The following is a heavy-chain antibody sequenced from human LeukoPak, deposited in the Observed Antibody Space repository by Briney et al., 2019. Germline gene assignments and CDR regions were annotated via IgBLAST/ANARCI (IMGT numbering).Heavy chain of an antibody. V-gene: IGHV1-46*01. D-gene: IGHD6-19*01. J-gene: IGHJ3*02. Sequence: ASVKVSCKASGYTFTSYYMHWVRQAPGQGLEWMGIINPSGGSTSYAQKFQGRVTMTRDTSTSTVYMELSSLRSEDTAVYYCARSGFPGIAVVGSSGAFDIWGQGTMVTVSS. CDR3: ARSGFPGIAVVGSSGAFDI. CDR1: GYTFTSYY. CDR2: INPSGGST.